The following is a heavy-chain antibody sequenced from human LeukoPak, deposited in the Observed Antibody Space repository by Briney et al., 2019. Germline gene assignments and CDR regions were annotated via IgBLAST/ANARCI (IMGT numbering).Heavy chain of an antibody. CDR1: GFTFRDSW. J-gene: IGHJ4*02. CDR2: IKQEGTER. D-gene: IGHD3-10*01. Sequence: GGPLRLSCAASGFTFRDSWMSWVRQAPEKGLQWVANIKQEGTERNYVDSVKGRFTISRDNTRSSLYLYMNSLRAEDTAVYYCARDGGGPLDWGQGTLVTVSS. V-gene: IGHV3-7*01. CDR3: ARDGGGPLD.